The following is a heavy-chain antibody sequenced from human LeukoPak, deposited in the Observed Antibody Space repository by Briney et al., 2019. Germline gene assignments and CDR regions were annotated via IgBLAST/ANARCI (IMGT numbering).Heavy chain of an antibody. V-gene: IGHV1-46*01. Sequence: GASVKVSCKAFGYTFTSYYMHWVRQAPGQGLEWMGIINPSGGSTSYAQKFQGRVIMTRDTSTSTVYVELSSLRSEDTAVYYCATAIDYGGNSGILDYWGQGTLVTVSS. CDR1: GYTFTSYY. CDR3: ATAIDYGGNSGILDY. D-gene: IGHD4-17*01. CDR2: INPSGGST. J-gene: IGHJ4*02.